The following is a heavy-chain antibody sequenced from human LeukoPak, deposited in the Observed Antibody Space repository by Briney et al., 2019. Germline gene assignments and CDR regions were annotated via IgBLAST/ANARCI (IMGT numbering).Heavy chain of an antibody. CDR1: GFAFSSYA. CDR3: ARDSSGYAEFDY. J-gene: IGHJ4*02. D-gene: IGHD3-22*01. CDR2: ISRSGAGT. V-gene: IGHV3-23*01. Sequence: GGSLRLSCAASGFAFSSYAMSWVRQAPGKGLEWVSAISRSGAGTYYGDSVKGRFTLSRDNSKNTLYLQMSSLRAEDTAVYYCARDSSGYAEFDYWGQGTLVTVSS.